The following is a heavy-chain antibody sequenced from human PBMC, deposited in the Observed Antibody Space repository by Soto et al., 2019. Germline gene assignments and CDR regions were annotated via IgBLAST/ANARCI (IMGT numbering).Heavy chain of an antibody. Sequence: PGGSLRLSCAASGVTFITYGMHWVRQAPGKGLEWVAVISYDGNNKYYADSVKGRFTISRDDSKNTLYLQMNSLRAEDTAVYYCAKDQAVGWVPPAGYYYGMDVWGQGTTVTVSS. CDR3: AKDQAVGWVPPAGYYYGMDV. V-gene: IGHV3-30*18. J-gene: IGHJ6*02. CDR1: GVTFITYG. D-gene: IGHD1-26*01. CDR2: ISYDGNNK.